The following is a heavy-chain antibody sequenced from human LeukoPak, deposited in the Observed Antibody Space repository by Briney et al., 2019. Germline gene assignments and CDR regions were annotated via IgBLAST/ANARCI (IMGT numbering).Heavy chain of an antibody. Sequence: PLETLSLTCTVSGGSISSGGYYWSWIRQHPGKGLEWIGYIYYSGSTYYNPSLKSRVTISVDTSKNQFSLKLTSLTAADTAVYYCARAGDDYYDSGGLYYFDFWGQGILVTVSS. CDR1: GGSISSGGYY. D-gene: IGHD3-22*01. CDR3: ARAGDDYYDSGGLYYFDF. V-gene: IGHV4-31*03. J-gene: IGHJ4*02. CDR2: IYYSGST.